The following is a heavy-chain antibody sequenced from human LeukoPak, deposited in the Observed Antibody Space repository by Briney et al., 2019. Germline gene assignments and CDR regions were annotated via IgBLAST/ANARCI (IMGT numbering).Heavy chain of an antibody. CDR3: ARIRYFDWSPDAFDI. J-gene: IGHJ3*02. CDR1: GGSISSYC. V-gene: IGHV4-59*01. Sequence: KPSETLSLTCTVSGGSISSYCWSWIRQPPGKGLEWIGYIYYSGSTNYNPSLKSRVTISVDTSKNQFSLKLSSVTAADTAVYYCARIRYFDWSPDAFDIWGQGTMVTVSS. D-gene: IGHD3-9*01. CDR2: IYYSGST.